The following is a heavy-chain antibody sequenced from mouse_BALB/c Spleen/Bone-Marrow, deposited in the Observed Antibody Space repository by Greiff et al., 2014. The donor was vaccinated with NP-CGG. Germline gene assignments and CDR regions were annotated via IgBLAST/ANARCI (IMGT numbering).Heavy chain of an antibody. J-gene: IGHJ4*01. D-gene: IGHD1-2*01. CDR3: ARITTATGAMDY. CDR2: IWADGST. V-gene: IGHV2-9*02. Sequence: VKLVESGPGLVAPSQSLSITCTVSGFSLTNYGVHWVRQPPGKGLEWLGVIWADGSTNYNSALMSRLSISKDNSKSQVFFKMNRLQTDDTAMYYCARITTATGAMDYWGQGTSVTVSS. CDR1: GFSLTNYG.